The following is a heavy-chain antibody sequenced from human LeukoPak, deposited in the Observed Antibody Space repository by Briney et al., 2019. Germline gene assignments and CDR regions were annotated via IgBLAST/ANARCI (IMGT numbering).Heavy chain of an antibody. CDR2: IYYSGST. J-gene: IGHJ6*03. D-gene: IGHD6-13*01. CDR3: ARALYSSSGVYYYYMDV. V-gene: IGHV4-59*01. CDR1: GGSISSYY. Sequence: SETLSLTCTVSGGSISSYYWSWIRQPPGKGLEWIGYIYYSGSTNYNPSLKSRVTISVHTSKNRFSLKLNSVTAADTAVYYCARALYSSSGVYYYYMDVWGKGTTVTVSS.